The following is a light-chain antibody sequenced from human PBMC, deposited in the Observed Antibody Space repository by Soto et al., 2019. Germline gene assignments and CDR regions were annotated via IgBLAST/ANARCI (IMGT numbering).Light chain of an antibody. CDR3: QQYNNWRRT. CDR2: GAS. V-gene: IGKV3-15*01. Sequence: EIVMTQSPATLSVSPGERATLSCRASQSVSSNLAWYQQKPGQAPRLPIYGASTRATGIPARFSSSGSGTEFTLTISSLQSEDFAVYYCQQYNNWRRTFGQGTKVEIK. CDR1: QSVSSN. J-gene: IGKJ1*01.